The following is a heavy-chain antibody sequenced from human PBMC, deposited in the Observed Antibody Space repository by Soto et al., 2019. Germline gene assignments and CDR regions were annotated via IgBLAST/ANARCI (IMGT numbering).Heavy chain of an antibody. CDR2: VFADGDT. V-gene: IGHV3-66*01. CDR3: ARGPRYDVMTGPRFDP. CDR1: GFTVTHHY. J-gene: IGHJ5*02. Sequence: DVQVVEAGGGLGQPGGSLRLSCAASGFTVTHHYMIWVRQAPGKGLEWVSLVFADGDTYYAESVKGRFTISRDHFKNTLYLQMNSLTPEDTAIYFCARGPRYDVMTGPRFDPWGQGTLVTVSS. D-gene: IGHD3-9*01.